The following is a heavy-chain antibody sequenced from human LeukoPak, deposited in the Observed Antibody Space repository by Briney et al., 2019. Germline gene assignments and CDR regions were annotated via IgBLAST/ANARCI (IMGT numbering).Heavy chain of an antibody. J-gene: IGHJ4*02. V-gene: IGHV1-69*13. D-gene: IGHD1-26*01. CDR3: AREGPQTLGASDY. CDR1: RGTFSSYA. CDR2: IIPIFGTA. Sequence: ASVKVSCKTSRGTFSSYAISWVRQAPGQGLEWMGGIIPIFGTANYAQKFQGRVTITADEFTSTAYMELSSLRSDDTAVYYCAREGPQTLGASDYWGQGTLVTVSS.